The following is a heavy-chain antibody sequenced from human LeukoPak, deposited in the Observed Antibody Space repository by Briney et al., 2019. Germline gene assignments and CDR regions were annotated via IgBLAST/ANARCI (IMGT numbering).Heavy chain of an antibody. CDR1: GFTFSSYA. Sequence: GGSLRLSCAASGFTFSSYAMSWVRQAPGKGLEWVSAISGSGGSTYYADSVKGRFTISRDNSKNTLYLQMNSLRAEDTAVYYCAKDGRGYCSSTSCYAGNYYYGMDVWGQGTTVTVSS. V-gene: IGHV3-23*01. CDR3: AKDGRGYCSSTSCYAGNYYYGMDV. J-gene: IGHJ6*02. D-gene: IGHD2-2*01. CDR2: ISGSGGST.